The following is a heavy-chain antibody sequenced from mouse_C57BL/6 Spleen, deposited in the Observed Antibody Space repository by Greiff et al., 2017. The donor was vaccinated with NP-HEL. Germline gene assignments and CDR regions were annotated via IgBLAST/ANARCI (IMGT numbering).Heavy chain of an antibody. CDR3: ARGKVYYDYDWYVDV. CDR1: GYTFTSYW. D-gene: IGHD2-4*01. V-gene: IGHV1-52*01. Sequence: VQLQQPGAELVRPGSSVKLSCKASGYTFTSYWMHWVKQRPIQGLEWIGNIDPSDSETHYNQKFKDKATLTVDKSSSTAYMQLSSLTSEDSAVYYCARGKVYYDYDWYVDVWGTGTTVTVSS. CDR2: IDPSDSET. J-gene: IGHJ1*03.